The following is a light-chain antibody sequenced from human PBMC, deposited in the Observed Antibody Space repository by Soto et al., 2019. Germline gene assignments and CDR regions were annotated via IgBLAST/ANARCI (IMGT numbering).Light chain of an antibody. J-gene: IGKJ1*01. Sequence: EIVLTQSPGTLSLSPGERATLSCRASQSVTSSYLAWYQQKPGQAPRLLIYGASHRATGIPDRFSGSGSGTDFTLTISRLEPEDFAVYYCQQYATSPLTFGQGNKVEIK. V-gene: IGKV3-20*01. CDR2: GAS. CDR1: QSVTSSY. CDR3: QQYATSPLT.